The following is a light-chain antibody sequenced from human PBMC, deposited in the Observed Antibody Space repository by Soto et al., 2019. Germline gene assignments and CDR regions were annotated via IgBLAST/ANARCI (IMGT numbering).Light chain of an antibody. CDR1: SSDVGGYNY. CDR2: DVS. CDR3: SSYTSSSTLDV. V-gene: IGLV2-14*01. Sequence: LTPPASVSGSPGQSITISCTGTSSDVGGYNYVSWYQQHPGKAPKLMIYDVSNRPSGVSNRFSGSKSGNTASLTISGLQAEDEADYYCSSYTSSSTLDVFGTGTKVTVL. J-gene: IGLJ1*01.